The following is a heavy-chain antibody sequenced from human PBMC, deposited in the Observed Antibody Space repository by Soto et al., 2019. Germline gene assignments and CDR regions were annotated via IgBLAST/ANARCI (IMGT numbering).Heavy chain of an antibody. CDR2: STTSGGNT. J-gene: IGHJ6*03. D-gene: IGHD2-8*01. V-gene: IGHV3-23*01. CDR1: GFTFSTYA. Sequence: EVQLLESGGGLVQPGGSLRLSCAASGFTFSTYAMSWVRQAPGKGLERVSTSTTSGGNTYYAESLQGRFTISRDNSKNTLYLQMDSLRAEATAVYYCAGRYCTNGVCYTIYYYSIDVGGKGTTVTVSS. CDR3: AGRYCTNGVCYTIYYYSIDV.